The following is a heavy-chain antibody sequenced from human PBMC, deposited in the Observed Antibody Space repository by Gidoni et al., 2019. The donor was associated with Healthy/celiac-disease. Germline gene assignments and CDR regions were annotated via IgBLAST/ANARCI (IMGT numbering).Heavy chain of an antibody. Sequence: EVQLVEPGGGLVTPGVSPRPSCAASGFTFSTYTMNWVRQAPGKGLEWVSSISSSSSYIYYADSVKGRFTISRDNAKNSLYLQMNSLRAEDTAVYYCARPYSSGWYFDYWGQGTLVTVSS. D-gene: IGHD6-19*01. CDR3: ARPYSSGWYFDY. CDR1: GFTFSTYT. J-gene: IGHJ4*02. V-gene: IGHV3-21*01. CDR2: ISSSSSYI.